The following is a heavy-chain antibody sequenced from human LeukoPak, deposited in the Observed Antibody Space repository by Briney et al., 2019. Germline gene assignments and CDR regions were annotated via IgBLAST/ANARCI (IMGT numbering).Heavy chain of an antibody. CDR3: TRVGATAYYYFDY. CDR2: SRSKTYGGTT. Sequence: PGGSLRLSRTASGFTFGDYAMNWVRQAPGKGLEWVGFSRSKTYGGTTEYAASVKGRFTISRDDSKSIAYLQMNSLKTEDTAVYYCTRVGATAYYYFDYWGQGTLVTVSS. V-gene: IGHV3-49*04. J-gene: IGHJ4*02. CDR1: GFTFGDYA. D-gene: IGHD1-26*01.